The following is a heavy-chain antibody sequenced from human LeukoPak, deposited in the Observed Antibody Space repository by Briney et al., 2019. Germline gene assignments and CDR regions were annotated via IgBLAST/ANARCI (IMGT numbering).Heavy chain of an antibody. CDR2: IYYSGST. CDR1: GGSFSGYY. V-gene: IGHV4-34*01. CDR3: ARDSKAHCGGDCAYYYYYMDV. Sequence: SETLSLTCAVYGGSFSGYYWSWIRQPPGKGLEWIGSIYYSGSTYYNPSLKSRVTISVDTSKNQFSLELSSVTAADTAVYYCARDSKAHCGGDCAYYYYYMDVWGKGTTVTVSS. D-gene: IGHD2-21*02. J-gene: IGHJ6*03.